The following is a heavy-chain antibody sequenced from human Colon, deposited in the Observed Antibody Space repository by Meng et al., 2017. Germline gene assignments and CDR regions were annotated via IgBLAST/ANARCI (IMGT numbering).Heavy chain of an antibody. CDR2: ISGYNGNT. D-gene: IGHD2-15*01. Sequence: QVELVQSGGEGKEPVASVRVSCKCSRFTFASFGFSWVRQAPGQGLEWMGWISGYNGNTNYAQKVQDRVTMTTDTSTTTAYMELRSLRSDDTAVYYCARTPMRRGIEYFQHWGQGTLVTVSS. CDR1: RFTFASFG. CDR3: ARTPMRRGIEYFQH. V-gene: IGHV1-18*01. J-gene: IGHJ1*01.